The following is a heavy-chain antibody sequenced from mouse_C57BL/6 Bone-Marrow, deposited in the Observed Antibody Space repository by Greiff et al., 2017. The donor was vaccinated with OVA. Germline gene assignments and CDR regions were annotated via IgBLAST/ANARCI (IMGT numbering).Heavy chain of an antibody. CDR3: AFYYVSSYRYFDV. D-gene: IGHD1-1*01. CDR1: GYSFTDYN. CDR2: INPNYGTT. J-gene: IGHJ1*03. V-gene: IGHV1-39*01. Sequence: VHVKQSGPELVKPGASVKISCKASGYSFTDYNMNWVKQSNGKSLEWIGVINPNYGTTSYNQKFKGKATLTGDQSSSTAYMHLNSLTSEDSAVYYCAFYYVSSYRYFDVWGTGTPVTFSS.